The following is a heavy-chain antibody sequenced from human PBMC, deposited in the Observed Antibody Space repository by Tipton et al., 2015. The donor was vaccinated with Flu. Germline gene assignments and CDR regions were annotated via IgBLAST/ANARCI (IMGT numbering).Heavy chain of an antibody. CDR2: IYTSGST. D-gene: IGHD4-17*01. CDR3: ARDYGDLNWFDP. V-gene: IGHV4-61*09. Sequence: TLSLTCTVSGGSISSSSYYWTWIRQPAGKGLEWIGQIYTSGSTKYNPSLKSRVTMPLDTSKNQFSLKMSSVTAADTAMYYCARDYGDLNWFDPWGQGTLVTVSS. J-gene: IGHJ5*02. CDR1: GGSISSSSYY.